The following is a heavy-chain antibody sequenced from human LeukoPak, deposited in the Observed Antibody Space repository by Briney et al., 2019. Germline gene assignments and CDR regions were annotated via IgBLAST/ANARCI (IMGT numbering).Heavy chain of an antibody. Sequence: SETLSLTCTVSGGSISSYYWSWIRQPPGKGLEWIGYIYYIGSTNYNPSLKSRVTISVDTSKNQFSLKLSSVTAADTAVYYCARQYSSSWVAGVHNWFDPWGQGTLVTVSS. CDR1: GGSISSYY. V-gene: IGHV4-59*08. J-gene: IGHJ5*02. D-gene: IGHD6-13*01. CDR2: IYYIGST. CDR3: ARQYSSSWVAGVHNWFDP.